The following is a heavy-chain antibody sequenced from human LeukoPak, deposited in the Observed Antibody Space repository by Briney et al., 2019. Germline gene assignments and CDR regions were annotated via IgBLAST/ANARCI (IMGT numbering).Heavy chain of an antibody. CDR2: ISYDGSNK. CDR3: ARGYDILTSLYYYGMDV. Sequence: PGGSLRLSCTASGFTFNTHGMHWVRQAPGKGLEWVAVISYDGSNKYYADSVKGRFTISRDNSKNTLYLQMNSLRAEDTAVYYCARGYDILTSLYYYGMDVWGQGTTVTVSS. V-gene: IGHV3-30*03. CDR1: GFTFNTHG. J-gene: IGHJ6*02. D-gene: IGHD3-9*01.